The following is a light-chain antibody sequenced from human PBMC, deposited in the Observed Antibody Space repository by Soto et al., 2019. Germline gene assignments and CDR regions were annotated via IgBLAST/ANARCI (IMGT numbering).Light chain of an antibody. V-gene: IGLV3-1*01. CDR3: QAWDGTSVV. J-gene: IGLJ2*01. Sequence: SSELTQPPSVSVSPGQTASITCSGDKLGDTYACWYQQKPGQSPVLVIYQDTKRPSGIPERFSGSNSGNTASLTISGTQAMDEADYYCQAWDGTSVVFGGGTQLTVL. CDR1: KLGDTY. CDR2: QDT.